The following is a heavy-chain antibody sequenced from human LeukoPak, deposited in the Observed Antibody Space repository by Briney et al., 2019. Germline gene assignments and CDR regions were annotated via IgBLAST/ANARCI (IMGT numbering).Heavy chain of an antibody. CDR3: AGGHSSGWYGGY. CDR1: GGSISSYY. D-gene: IGHD6-19*01. J-gene: IGHJ4*02. V-gene: IGHV4-59*12. CDR2: IYYSGST. Sequence: SETLSLTCTVSGGSISSYYWSWIRQPPGKGLEWIGYIYYSGSTNYNPSLKSRVTISVDTSKNQFSLKLSSVTAADTAVYYCAGGHSSGWYGGYWGQGTLVTVSS.